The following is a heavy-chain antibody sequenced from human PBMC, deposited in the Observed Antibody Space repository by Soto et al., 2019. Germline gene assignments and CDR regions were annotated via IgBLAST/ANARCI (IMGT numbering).Heavy chain of an antibody. D-gene: IGHD1-1*01. CDR3: AIVTAETAYHYFDF. J-gene: IGHJ4*02. Sequence: GESLKISCKGSGYKFTNYWLSWVRQTPGKGLEWMGRIDPSDSYINYSPSFRGHVTISIDESISAAHLQWSSLKASDTATYYCAIVTAETAYHYFDFWGQGTLVTVSS. V-gene: IGHV5-10-1*01. CDR2: IDPSDSYI. CDR1: GYKFTNYW.